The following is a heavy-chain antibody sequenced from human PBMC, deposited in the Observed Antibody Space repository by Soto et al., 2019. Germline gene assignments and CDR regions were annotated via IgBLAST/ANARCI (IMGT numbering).Heavy chain of an antibody. CDR3: ARGSQWLDY. J-gene: IGHJ4*02. CDR1: GGSLSGYY. Sequence: PSETLSLTCTVYGGSLSGYYWSWIRQPPGKGLEWIGEINHRGTTIYNPSLKSRVTISVDTSKNQFSLRLSAVTAAATAVYYCARGSQWLDYWCEGTLVTVSS. V-gene: IGHV4-34*01. D-gene: IGHD6-19*01. CDR2: INHRGTT.